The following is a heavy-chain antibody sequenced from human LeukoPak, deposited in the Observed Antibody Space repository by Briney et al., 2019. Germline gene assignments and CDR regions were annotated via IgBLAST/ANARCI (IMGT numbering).Heavy chain of an antibody. D-gene: IGHD3-22*01. CDR1: RYTFTSYD. J-gene: IGHJ4*02. CDR3: ARLSQTPDYYSNGGYFYLGY. Sequence: SVKVSCEASRYTFTSYDINWVREAAGQGLEWVGWMNPNTGRTGFAQKFQGRLTMTRDTSISTAYMELSSLRSEDTAVYYCARLSQTPDYYSNGGYFYLGYWGQGTPVTVSS. CDR2: MNPNTGRT. V-gene: IGHV1-8*01.